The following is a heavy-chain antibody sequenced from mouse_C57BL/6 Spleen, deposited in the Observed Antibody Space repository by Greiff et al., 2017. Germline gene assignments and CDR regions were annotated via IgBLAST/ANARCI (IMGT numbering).Heavy chain of an antibody. CDR3: ARRSDGYYGGYAY. V-gene: IGHV1-47*01. CDR1: GYTFTTYP. Sequence: QVQLQQSGAELVKPGASVKMSCKASGYTFTTYPIEWMQQNHGKSLEWIGNFHPYNDDTKSTDKFKGKATLTVEKSSSTVYLELSRLTSDDSAVYYCARRSDGYYGGYAYWGQGTLVTVSA. D-gene: IGHD2-3*01. J-gene: IGHJ3*01. CDR2: FHPYNDDT.